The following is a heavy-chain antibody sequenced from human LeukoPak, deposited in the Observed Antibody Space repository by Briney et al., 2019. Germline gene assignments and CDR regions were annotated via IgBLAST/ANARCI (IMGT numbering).Heavy chain of an antibody. D-gene: IGHD2-15*01. V-gene: IGHV4-34*01. CDR1: GGSFSGYY. J-gene: IGHJ6*03. Sequence: SETLSLTCAVYGGSFSGYYWSWIRQPPGKGLEWIGEINHSGSTNYNPSLKSRATISVDTSKNQFSLNLISVTAADTAVYYCARGRDIVVVVAATPGHYYMDVWGKGTTVTVSS. CDR2: INHSGST. CDR3: ARGRDIVVVVAATPGHYYMDV.